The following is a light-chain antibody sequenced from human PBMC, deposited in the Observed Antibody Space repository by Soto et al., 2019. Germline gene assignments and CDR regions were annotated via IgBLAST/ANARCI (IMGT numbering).Light chain of an antibody. J-gene: IGKJ5*01. V-gene: IGKV1-39*01. CDR3: QQSYTSPT. CDR2: SAS. CDR1: ESISGF. Sequence: DIQMTQSPSFLPASVGDRVTLTCRASESISGFLNWYQHKPGKAPKLLIESASTLQNGVPSRFSASESGTDFTLTISNLQPEDFATYYCQQSYTSPTFGQGTRLEIK.